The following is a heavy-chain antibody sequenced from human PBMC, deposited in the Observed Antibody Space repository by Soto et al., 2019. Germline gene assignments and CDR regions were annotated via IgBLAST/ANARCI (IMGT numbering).Heavy chain of an antibody. J-gene: IGHJ4*02. D-gene: IGHD6-19*01. CDR1: GYTFSGFY. V-gene: IGHV1-2*02. Sequence: ASVKVSCKASGYTFSGFYMHWVRQAPGQGLEWMGWINPNSGGTKSAEKFQGRVTMTRDTSISTAYMELSRLTSDDTAVYYCASAAVTGTAGLDFWGQGTQVTAPQ. CDR3: ASAAVTGTAGLDF. CDR2: INPNSGGT.